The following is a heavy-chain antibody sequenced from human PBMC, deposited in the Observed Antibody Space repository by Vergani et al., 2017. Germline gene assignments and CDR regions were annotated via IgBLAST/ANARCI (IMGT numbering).Heavy chain of an antibody. Sequence: EVQLVESGGGLVQPGRSLRLSCAASGFTFDDYAMHWVRQAPGKGLEWVSGISWNSNSIGYADSVKGRITISRDNAKNSLYLQMNSLRAEDTALYYCVHGPLYSSGWWWGAFDIWGQGTMVTVSS. V-gene: IGHV3-9*01. CDR2: ISWNSNSI. CDR3: VHGPLYSSGWWWGAFDI. J-gene: IGHJ3*02. D-gene: IGHD3-22*01. CDR1: GFTFDDYA.